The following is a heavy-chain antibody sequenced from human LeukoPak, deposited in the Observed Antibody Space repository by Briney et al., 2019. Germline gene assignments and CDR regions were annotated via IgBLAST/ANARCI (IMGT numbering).Heavy chain of an antibody. CDR2: IKSKTDSGTT. Sequence: PGGSLRLSCAASGFTFCYAWMSWVRQAPGKGLEWVGRIKSKTDSGTTDYAPPVKGRFSISRDDSKNTLYLQMSSLRIEDTAVYYCTTDAYYYDSSTSFYAEYFQHWGQGTLVTVSS. CDR1: GFTFCYAW. J-gene: IGHJ1*01. CDR3: TTDAYYYDSSTSFYAEYFQH. V-gene: IGHV3-15*01. D-gene: IGHD3-22*01.